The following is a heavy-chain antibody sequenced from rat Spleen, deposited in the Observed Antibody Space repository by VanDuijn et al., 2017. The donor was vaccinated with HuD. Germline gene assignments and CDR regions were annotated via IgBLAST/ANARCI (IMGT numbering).Heavy chain of an antibody. Sequence: EVQLVESGGGLVQPGRSMKLSCAASGFTFSNYDMAWVRQAPTKGLEWVASISYDGSSTYYRDSVKGRFTISRDNAKSTLYLQMNSLRSEDTATYYCTRDDGSYYYWGQGVMVTVSS. D-gene: IGHD1-12*02. J-gene: IGHJ2*01. CDR2: ISYDGSST. CDR1: GFTFSNYD. V-gene: IGHV5-20*01. CDR3: TRDDGSYYY.